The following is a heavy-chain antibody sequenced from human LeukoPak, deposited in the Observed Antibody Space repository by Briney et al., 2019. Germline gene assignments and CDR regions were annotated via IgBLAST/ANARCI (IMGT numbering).Heavy chain of an antibody. Sequence: ASVKVSCKASGGTFSSYAISWLRQAPGQGLEWMGRIIPILGIANYAQKFQGRVTITADKSTSTAYMELSSLSSEETAVYYCASESMVRGVIITRPFDYWGQGTLVAVSS. V-gene: IGHV1-69*04. CDR1: GGTFSSYA. D-gene: IGHD3-10*01. CDR2: IIPILGIA. CDR3: ASESMVRGVIITRPFDY. J-gene: IGHJ4*02.